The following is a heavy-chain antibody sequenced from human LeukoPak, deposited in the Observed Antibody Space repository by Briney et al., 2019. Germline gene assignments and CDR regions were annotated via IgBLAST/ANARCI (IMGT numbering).Heavy chain of an antibody. CDR3: ARVRGAYSSGWYVDY. D-gene: IGHD6-19*01. V-gene: IGHV3-48*01. CDR1: XFTXSSXG. Sequence: LRLSCAASXFTXSSXGMNWVRQAPGKGLEWVSYISSSSSSIYYADSVKGRFTISRDNAENSLSLQMNSLRAEDTAVYYCARVRGAYSSGWYVDYWGQGTLVTVSS. CDR2: ISSSSSSI. J-gene: IGHJ4*02.